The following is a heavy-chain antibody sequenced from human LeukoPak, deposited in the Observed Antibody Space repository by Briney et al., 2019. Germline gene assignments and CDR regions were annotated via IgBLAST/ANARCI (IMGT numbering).Heavy chain of an antibody. D-gene: IGHD3-10*01. CDR3: ARDSPLGSY. J-gene: IGHJ4*02. CDR1: GFTFSDYW. Sequence: GGSLRLSCTASGFTFSDYWMSWIRQAPGKGPEWVANIRQDGSEKNSVGSVRGRFTISRDNAKNTLYLQMSSLRVEDTAVYYCARDSPLGSYWGQRTLVTVAS. CDR2: IRQDGSEK. V-gene: IGHV3-7*01.